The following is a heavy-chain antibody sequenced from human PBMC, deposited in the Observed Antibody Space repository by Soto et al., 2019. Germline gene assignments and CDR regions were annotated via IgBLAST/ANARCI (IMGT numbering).Heavy chain of an antibody. Sequence: GGSLRLSCAASGFSFSTYDMDWVRQAPGKGLEWVAGVWYDGSNGVSAESVKGRFTISRDNSKNTLYLQMTSLRAEDTAVYYCARDPRTARASAMDVWGQGTTVTVSS. CDR3: ARDPRTARASAMDV. J-gene: IGHJ6*02. V-gene: IGHV3-33*08. CDR2: VWYDGSNG. D-gene: IGHD6-6*01. CDR1: GFSFSTYD.